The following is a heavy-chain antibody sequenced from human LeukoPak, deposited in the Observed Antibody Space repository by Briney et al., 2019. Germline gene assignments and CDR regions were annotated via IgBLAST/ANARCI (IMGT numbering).Heavy chain of an antibody. CDR2: IYQSGST. V-gene: IGHV4-4*02. J-gene: IGHJ4*02. CDR1: GGSISSSNW. CDR3: ARYASGSYFDY. Sequence: PSETLSLTCSVSGGSISSSNWWSWVRQPPGKGLEWIGEIYQSGSTNYNPTLKSRVTMSVDKSKNQFSLKLSSVTAADTAVYYCARYASGSYFDYWGQGTLVTVSS. D-gene: IGHD1-26*01.